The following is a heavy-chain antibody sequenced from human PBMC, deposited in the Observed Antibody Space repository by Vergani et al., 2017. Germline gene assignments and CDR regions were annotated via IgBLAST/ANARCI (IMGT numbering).Heavy chain of an antibody. CDR3: ARDGYDIFTGYYNLLDY. V-gene: IGHV3-30-3*01. CDR2: ISYDGSNK. D-gene: IGHD3-9*01. J-gene: IGHJ4*01. Sequence: QVQLVESGGGVVQPGRSLRLSCAASGFTFSSYAMHWVRQAPGKGLEWVAVISYDGSNKYYADSVKGRFTISRDNSKNTLYLQMNSLRAEDTAVYYCARDGYDIFTGYYNLLDYWGQGTLVTVSS. CDR1: GFTFSSYA.